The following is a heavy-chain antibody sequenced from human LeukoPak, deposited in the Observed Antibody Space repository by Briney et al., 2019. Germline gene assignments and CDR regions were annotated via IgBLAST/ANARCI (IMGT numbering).Heavy chain of an antibody. D-gene: IGHD6-13*01. Sequence: RTSETLSLTCTVSGGSISSSSYCWGWIRQPPGKGLEWIGSIYYSGSTYYNPSLKSRVTISVDTSKNQFSLKLSSVTAADTAVYYCARHLYSGSWVIPPYYFDYWGQGTLVTVSS. CDR2: IYYSGST. CDR1: GGSISSSSYC. V-gene: IGHV4-39*01. CDR3: ARHLYSGSWVIPPYYFDY. J-gene: IGHJ4*02.